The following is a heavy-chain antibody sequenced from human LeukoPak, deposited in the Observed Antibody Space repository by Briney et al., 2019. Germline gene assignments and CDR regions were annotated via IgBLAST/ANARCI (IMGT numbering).Heavy chain of an antibody. CDR3: ARVYVRTGIAAAGTGY. D-gene: IGHD6-13*01. Sequence: ASVKVSCKASGYTFTGYYMHWVRQAPGQGLEWMGWINPNSGGTNYAQKFQGRVTMTRDTSISTAYMELSRLRSGDTAVYYCARVYVRTGIAAAGTGYWGQGTLVTVSS. V-gene: IGHV1-2*02. CDR1: GYTFTGYY. CDR2: INPNSGGT. J-gene: IGHJ4*02.